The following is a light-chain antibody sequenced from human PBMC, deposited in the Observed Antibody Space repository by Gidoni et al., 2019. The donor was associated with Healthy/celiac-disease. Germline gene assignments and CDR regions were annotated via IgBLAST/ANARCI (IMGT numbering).Light chain of an antibody. CDR3: MQALQTPLT. CDR1: QSLLHSNGYNY. Sequence: DIVMTQSPLSLPVTPGEPASISCRSSQSLLHSNGYNYLDWYLQKPWQSPQLLIYLGSNRASGVPDRFSGSGSGTDFTLKISRVEAEDVGVYYCMQALQTPLTFXQXTKVEIK. J-gene: IGKJ1*01. CDR2: LGS. V-gene: IGKV2-28*01.